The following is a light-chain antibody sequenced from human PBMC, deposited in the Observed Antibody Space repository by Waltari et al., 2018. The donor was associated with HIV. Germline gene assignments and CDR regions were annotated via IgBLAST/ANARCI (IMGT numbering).Light chain of an antibody. CDR3: QQRSTWPRT. Sequence: EIVLTQSPATLSLSRGERAPLSCRASQSVSSYLAWYQQKPGQAPRLLIYDVSNRATGIPARFSGSGSGTDFTLTISSLEPEDFAVYYCQQRSTWPRTFGPGTKVDIK. CDR1: QSVSSY. J-gene: IGKJ3*01. V-gene: IGKV3-11*01. CDR2: DVS.